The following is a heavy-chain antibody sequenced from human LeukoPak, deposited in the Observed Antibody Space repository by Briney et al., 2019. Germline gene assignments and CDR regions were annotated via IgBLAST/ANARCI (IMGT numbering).Heavy chain of an antibody. D-gene: IGHD6-19*01. V-gene: IGHV3-7*01. CDR3: ARDLVAVAGIYYFDY. CDR2: IKQDGSEK. Sequence: GGSLRLSCAASGFTFSSYWMSWVRPAPGKGLEWVANIKQDGSEKYYVDSVKGRFTISRDNAKNSLYLQMNSLRAEDTAVYYCARDLVAVAGIYYFDYWGQGTLVTVSS. J-gene: IGHJ4*02. CDR1: GFTFSSYW.